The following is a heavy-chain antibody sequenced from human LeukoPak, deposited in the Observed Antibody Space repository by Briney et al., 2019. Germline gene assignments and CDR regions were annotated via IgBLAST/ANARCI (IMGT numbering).Heavy chain of an antibody. CDR3: ARDPSSGWYLKGWFDP. D-gene: IGHD6-19*01. Sequence: GGSLRLSCAASRFTFSSYSMNWVRQAPGKGLEWVSSVSSSGSYIYYADSVKGRFTISRDNAKNSLYLQMNSLRAEDTAVYYCARDPSSGWYLKGWFDPWGQGTLVTVSS. J-gene: IGHJ5*02. V-gene: IGHV3-21*01. CDR2: VSSSGSYI. CDR1: RFTFSSYS.